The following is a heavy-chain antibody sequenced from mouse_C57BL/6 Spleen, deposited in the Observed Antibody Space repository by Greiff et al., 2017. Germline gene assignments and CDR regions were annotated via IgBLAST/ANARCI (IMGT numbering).Heavy chain of an antibody. D-gene: IGHD1-1*01. CDR3: ARRGVYGSRYGDYYAMDY. Sequence: VQLQQPGAELVMPGASVKLSCKASGYTFTSYWMHWVKQRPGQGLEWIGEIDPSDSYTNYNQKFKGKSTLTVDKSSSTAYMQLSSLTSEDSAVYYCARRGVYGSRYGDYYAMDYWGQGTSVTVSS. V-gene: IGHV1-69*01. CDR2: IDPSDSYT. CDR1: GYTFTSYW. J-gene: IGHJ4*01.